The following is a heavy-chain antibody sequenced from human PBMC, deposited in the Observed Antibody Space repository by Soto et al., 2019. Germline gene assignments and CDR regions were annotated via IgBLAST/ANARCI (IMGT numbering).Heavy chain of an antibody. CDR2: VNPSDGST. J-gene: IGHJ4*02. CDR3: ARNSGHCSGGSCYQF. D-gene: IGHD2-15*01. CDR1: GYTFTSYF. V-gene: IGHV1-46*01. Sequence: QVQLVQSGAEVKKPGASVKVSCKASGYTFTSYFIHWVRQAPGQGLEWMGLVNPSDGSTSYAQKFQDRVTMTRDTSTSTVYMELSSLRSEDTAVYHCARNSGHCSGGSCYQFWGQGTLVTVSS.